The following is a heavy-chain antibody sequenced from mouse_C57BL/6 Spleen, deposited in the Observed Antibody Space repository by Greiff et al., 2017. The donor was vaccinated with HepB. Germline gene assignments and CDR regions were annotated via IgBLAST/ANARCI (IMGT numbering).Heavy chain of an antibody. D-gene: IGHD1-1*01. Sequence: QVQLQQPGPELVKPGASVKLSCKASGYTFTSYWMHWVKQRPGQGLEWIGNINPSNGGTNYNEKFKSKATLTVDKSSSTAYMQRSSLTSEDSAVYYCARKGLGYGSSYQAWFAYWGQGTLVTVSA. CDR3: ARKGLGYGSSYQAWFAY. CDR2: INPSNGGT. J-gene: IGHJ3*01. CDR1: GYTFTSYW. V-gene: IGHV1-53*01.